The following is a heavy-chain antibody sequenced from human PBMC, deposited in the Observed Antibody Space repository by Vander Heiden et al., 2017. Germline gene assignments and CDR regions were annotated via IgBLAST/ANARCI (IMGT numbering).Heavy chain of an antibody. CDR1: GFTFSNYD. CDR3: AKNLLSVAASRTYNWYFDL. J-gene: IGHJ2*01. V-gene: IGHV3-23*01. D-gene: IGHD6-19*01. CDR2: ITGSGDGT. Sequence: EVQLRASGGDLLQPGGSLRLSCTASGFTFSNYDLTWVRQAPGKGLEWISSITGSGDGTFYADSVKGRFTISRDNSKNTLYLQMNSLRADDTARYYCAKNLLSVAASRTYNWYFDLWGRGTLVTISS.